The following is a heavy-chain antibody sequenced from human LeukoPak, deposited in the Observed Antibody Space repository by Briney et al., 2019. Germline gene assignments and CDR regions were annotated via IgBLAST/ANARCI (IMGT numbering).Heavy chain of an antibody. V-gene: IGHV1-24*01. J-gene: IGHJ4*02. D-gene: IGHD4-17*01. Sequence: ASVKVSCKVSGYTLTELFMHWVRQAPGKGLEWMGGFDPEDGETIYAQKFQGRVTMTEDTSTDTAYMELSSLRSEDTAVYYCATEGPLYGDYAANFDYWGQGTLVTVSS. CDR1: GYTLTELF. CDR2: FDPEDGET. CDR3: ATEGPLYGDYAANFDY.